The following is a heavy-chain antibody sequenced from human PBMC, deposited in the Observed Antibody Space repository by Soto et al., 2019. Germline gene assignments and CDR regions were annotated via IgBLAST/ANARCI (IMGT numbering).Heavy chain of an antibody. V-gene: IGHV4-4*07. CDR2: IYTSGST. D-gene: IGHD3-10*01. J-gene: IGHJ6*02. Sequence: SETLSLTCTVSGGSISSCYWSWIRQPAGKGLEWIGRIYTSGSTNYNPSLKSRVTMSVDTSKNQFSLKLSSVTAADTAVYYCARDGLLLWFGELYNYYGMDVWGQGTTVTVSS. CDR3: ARDGLLLWFGELYNYYGMDV. CDR1: GGSISSCY.